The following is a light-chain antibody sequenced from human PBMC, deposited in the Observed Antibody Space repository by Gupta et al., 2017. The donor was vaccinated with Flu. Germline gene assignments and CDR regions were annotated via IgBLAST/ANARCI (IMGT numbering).Light chain of an antibody. CDR1: QSISSY. V-gene: IGKV1-39*01. CDR2: AGS. CDR3: QQSYSSTWT. J-gene: IGKJ1*01. Sequence: IQMTESPSSLSASVGDRVTITFLSSQSISSYLNWYQQKPGKAPKLLIYAGSRLQSGVPSRFSGSGSGTDFTLTISRLQPEDFATYYCQQSYSSTWTFGQGTKVEIK.